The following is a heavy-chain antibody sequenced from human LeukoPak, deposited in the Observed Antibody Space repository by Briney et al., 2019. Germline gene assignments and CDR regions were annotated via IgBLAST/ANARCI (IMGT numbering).Heavy chain of an antibody. CDR3: ATRSSTLAAARCFDD. J-gene: IGHJ4*03. D-gene: IGHD6-6*01. CDR1: GESFSAYF. Sequence: SETLSLTCAVHGESFSAYFWSWIRHVPGKGLEWIGEIDHRGSSNYNPPLRSRATISVDTSKNHFSLSLTSVSAADTAVYYCATRSSTLAAARCFDDWGQGTVVTVSS. V-gene: IGHV4-34*01. CDR2: IDHRGSS.